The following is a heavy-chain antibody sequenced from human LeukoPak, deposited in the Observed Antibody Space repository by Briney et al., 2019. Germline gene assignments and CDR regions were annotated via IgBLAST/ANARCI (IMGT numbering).Heavy chain of an antibody. CDR1: GGTFSSYA. D-gene: IGHD1-26*01. V-gene: IGHV1-69*01. CDR3: SRDGPSGSYMASDY. J-gene: IGHJ4*02. Sequence: GASVKVSCKASGGTFSSYAISWVRQAPGQGREWMGGIIPIFGTANYAQKFQGRVTITADESTSTAYMELSSLRSEDTAVYYCSRDGPSGSYMASDYWGQGTLVTVSS. CDR2: IIPIFGTA.